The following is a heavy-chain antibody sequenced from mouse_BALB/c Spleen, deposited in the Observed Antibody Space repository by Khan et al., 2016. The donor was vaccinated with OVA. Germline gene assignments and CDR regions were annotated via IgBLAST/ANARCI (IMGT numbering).Heavy chain of an antibody. D-gene: IGHD2-14*01. V-gene: IGHV1-4*01. CDR2: INPSNGYT. J-gene: IGHJ3*01. Sequence: QIQLVQSGAELARPGASVKMSCKASGYTFTSYTIHWIKLRPGQGLEWIGYINPSNGYTNYNQKFKDKATLTADKSSTTAYMVLSSLTSDDSALYNCVRDGAYHRNDGWFAYWGQGTLVTVSA. CDR1: GYTFTSYT. CDR3: VRDGAYHRNDGWFAY.